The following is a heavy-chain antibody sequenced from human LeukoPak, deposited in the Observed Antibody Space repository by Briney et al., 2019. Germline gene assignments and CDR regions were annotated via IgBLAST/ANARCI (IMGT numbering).Heavy chain of an antibody. D-gene: IGHD2-2*01. CDR3: ATVHCSSTSCYHQYYYYYYGMDV. J-gene: IGHJ6*02. CDR2: ISSSGSTI. Sequence: GGSLRLSCAASGFTFSDYYMSWIRQAPGKGLEWVSYISSSGSTIYYADSVKGRFTISRDNAKNSLYLQMNSLRAEDTAVYYCATVHCSSTSCYHQYYYYYYGMDVWGQGTTVTVSS. V-gene: IGHV3-11*01. CDR1: GFTFSDYY.